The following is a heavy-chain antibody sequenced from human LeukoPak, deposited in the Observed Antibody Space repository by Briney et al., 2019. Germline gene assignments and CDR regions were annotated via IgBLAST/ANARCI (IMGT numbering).Heavy chain of an antibody. CDR1: GGSISSSSYY. CDR2: IYHSGST. V-gene: IGHV4-39*01. CDR3: ARNGTVTASGTKFNYFDY. D-gene: IGHD1-26*01. J-gene: IGHJ4*02. Sequence: SETLSLTCTVSGGSISSSSYYWGWIRQPPGKGLEWIGSIYHSGSTHYNPSLKSRLTIFVDTSKNQFSLKVNSVTAADTAVYYCARNGTVTASGTKFNYFDYWGQGTLVTVSS.